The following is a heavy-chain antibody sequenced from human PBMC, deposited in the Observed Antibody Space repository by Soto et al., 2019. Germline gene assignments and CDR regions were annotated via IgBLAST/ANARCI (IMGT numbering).Heavy chain of an antibody. J-gene: IGHJ3*02. V-gene: IGHV4-34*01. CDR1: GGSFSGYY. Sequence: ASETLSLTCAVYGGSFSGYYWSWIRQPPGKGLEWIGEINHSGSTNYNPSLKSRVTISVDTSKNQFSLKLSSVTAADTAVYYCARRPLRGDINAFDIWGQGTMVTVSS. CDR2: INHSGST. D-gene: IGHD5-12*01. CDR3: ARRPLRGDINAFDI.